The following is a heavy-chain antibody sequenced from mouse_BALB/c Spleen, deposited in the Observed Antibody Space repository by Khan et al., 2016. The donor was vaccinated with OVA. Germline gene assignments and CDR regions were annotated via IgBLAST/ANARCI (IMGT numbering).Heavy chain of an antibody. J-gene: IGHJ2*01. Sequence: EVKLEESGPGLVKPSQSLSLTCTVSGFSITSDYAWNWIRQFPGNKLEWMGFISYSGNTNYIPSLKSRISITRDTSKNQFFLQLNSVTTEDTATYYCARIYGGDFDCWGQGTTLTVSS. CDR3: ARIYGGDFDC. D-gene: IGHD1-1*01. CDR1: GFSITSDYA. V-gene: IGHV3-2*02. CDR2: ISYSGNT.